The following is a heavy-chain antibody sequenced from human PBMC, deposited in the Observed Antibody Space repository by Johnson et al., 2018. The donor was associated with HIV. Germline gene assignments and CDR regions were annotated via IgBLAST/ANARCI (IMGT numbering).Heavy chain of an antibody. D-gene: IGHD4-17*01. V-gene: IGHV3-9*01. CDR2: ISWNSGSI. J-gene: IGHJ3*02. CDR1: GFTFDDYA. Sequence: VQLVESGGGLVQPGRSLRLSCAASGFTFDDYAMHWVRQAPGKGLEWVSGISWNSGSIGYADSVKGRFTISRDNAKNSLYLQMNSLRAEDTALYYCARDLGRWAVTTDDGLDIWGQGTMVTVSS. CDR3: ARDLGRWAVTTDDGLDI.